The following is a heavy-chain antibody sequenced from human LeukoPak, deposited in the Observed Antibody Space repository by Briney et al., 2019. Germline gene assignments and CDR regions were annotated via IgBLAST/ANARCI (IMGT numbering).Heavy chain of an antibody. V-gene: IGHV4-34*01. CDR2: INHSGST. CDR1: GGAFSGYY. CDR3: ARYCSSTSCLSGMDV. D-gene: IGHD2-2*01. Sequence: SETLSLTCAVYGGAFSGYYWSWIRKPPGKGLDWIGEINHSGSTNYNPSLKSRVTISVDTSKNQSSLKLSSVTAADTAVYYCARYCSSTSCLSGMDVWGQGTTVTVSS. J-gene: IGHJ6*02.